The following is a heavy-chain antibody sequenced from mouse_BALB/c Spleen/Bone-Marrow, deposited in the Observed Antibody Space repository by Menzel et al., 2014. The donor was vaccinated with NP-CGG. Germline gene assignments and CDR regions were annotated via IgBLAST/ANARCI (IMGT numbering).Heavy chain of an antibody. D-gene: IGHD1-1*02. J-gene: IGHJ1*01. V-gene: IGHV5-9-4*01. CDR1: GFTFSSYA. CDR2: ISSGGSYT. Sequence: EVHLVESGGGLVKPGGPLKLSCAASGFTFSSYAMSWVRQSPEKRLEWVAEISSGGSYTYYPDTVTGRFTISRDNAKNTLYLEMSSLRSEDTAMYYCARDGNWYFDVWGAGTTVTVSS. CDR3: ARDGNWYFDV.